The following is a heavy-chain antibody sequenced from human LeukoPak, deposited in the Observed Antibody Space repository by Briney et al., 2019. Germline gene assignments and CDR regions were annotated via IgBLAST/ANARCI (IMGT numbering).Heavy chain of an antibody. D-gene: IGHD5-12*01. Sequence: GGSLRLSCAASGFTFSNYWMTWVRQAPGKGLEWVAHIYQDGSKEYYMDSVKARLTISRDNAKNSLSLQMNSLRAEDTAVYYCVRDGGVSGYDLLDYWGQGPLVTVSS. V-gene: IGHV3-7*01. CDR1: GFTFSNYW. CDR3: VRDGGVSGYDLLDY. CDR2: IYQDGSKE. J-gene: IGHJ4*02.